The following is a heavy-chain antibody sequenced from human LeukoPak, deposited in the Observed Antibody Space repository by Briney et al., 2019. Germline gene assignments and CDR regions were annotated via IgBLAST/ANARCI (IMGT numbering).Heavy chain of an antibody. V-gene: IGHV3-74*01. J-gene: IGHJ4*02. CDR1: GFTFSSYW. CDR3: AREERRSAFFDY. Sequence: GGSLRLSCAASGFTFSSYWMHWVRQAPGEGLVWVSRINSDGSFTNYADSVKGRFTISRDNAKNTVYVQMNSLRVEDTAVYYCAREERRSAFFDYWGQGTLVTVSS. D-gene: IGHD1-1*01. CDR2: INSDGSFT.